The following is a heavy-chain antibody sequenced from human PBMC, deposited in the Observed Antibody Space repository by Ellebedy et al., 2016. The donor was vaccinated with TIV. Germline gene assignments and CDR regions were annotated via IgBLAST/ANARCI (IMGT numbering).Heavy chain of an antibody. Sequence: GESLKISXAASGFTFSSYWMKWVRQAPGKGLEWVANINQDGSIKTYGDSVKGRFTISRDNAKNSLFLQMNILRDEDTAVYYCARQNSGYAYAMDVWGQGTTVTVSS. V-gene: IGHV3-7*03. D-gene: IGHD5-12*01. CDR2: INQDGSIK. CDR3: ARQNSGYAYAMDV. CDR1: GFTFSSYW. J-gene: IGHJ6*02.